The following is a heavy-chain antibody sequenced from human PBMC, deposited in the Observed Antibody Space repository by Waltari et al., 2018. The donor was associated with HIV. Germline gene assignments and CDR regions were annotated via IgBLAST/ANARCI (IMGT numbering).Heavy chain of an antibody. V-gene: IGHV4-38-2*02. CDR3: ARERGGYDILTGYWEVDV. D-gene: IGHD3-9*01. Sequence: QVQLQESGPGLVKPSETLSLPCAVSDYSISSCYYWGWSRQPPGKVLEWIGCIYHSGSTYYNPSLKSRVTISVDTSKNQFSLKLSSVTAADTAVYYCARERGGYDILTGYWEVDVWGQGTTVTVSS. CDR1: DYSISSCYY. J-gene: IGHJ6*02. CDR2: IYHSGST.